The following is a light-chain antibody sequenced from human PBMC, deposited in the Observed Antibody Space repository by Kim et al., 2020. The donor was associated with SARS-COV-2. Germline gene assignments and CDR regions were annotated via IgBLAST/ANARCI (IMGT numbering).Light chain of an antibody. J-gene: IGLJ2*01. CDR1: SGDFGAYNY. Sequence: QSALTQPASVSGSPGQSITISCTATSGDFGAYNYVFWYQHHPGKTPKLIIFDVNHRPSGVSDRFSGSKSGNTASLIISGLQAEDEADYYCTSYTTSATLIFGGGTQLTV. V-gene: IGLV2-14*03. CDR3: TSYTTSATLI. CDR2: DVN.